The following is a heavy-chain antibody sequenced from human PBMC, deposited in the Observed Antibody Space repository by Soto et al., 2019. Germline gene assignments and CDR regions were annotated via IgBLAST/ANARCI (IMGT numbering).Heavy chain of an antibody. V-gene: IGHV1-69*06. CDR3: ARPRVYYAVWSGYPPFDY. CDR1: GDTFSNYA. J-gene: IGHJ4*02. CDR2: ITPDFGTA. D-gene: IGHD3-3*01. Sequence: QVQLVQSGAEVRKPGSSVKVSCKASGDTFSNYAINWMRQAPGQGLEWMGGITPDFGTANYAQKFQGRVTITADKCTRPAYMELSCLKSEDTAVYYWARPRVYYAVWSGYPPFDYWGKGTLVTVSS.